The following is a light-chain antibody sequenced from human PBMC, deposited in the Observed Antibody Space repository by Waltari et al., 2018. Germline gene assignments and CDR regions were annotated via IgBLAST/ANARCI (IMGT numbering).Light chain of an antibody. CDR3: QQSYSPLT. J-gene: IGKJ4*01. V-gene: IGKV1-39*01. CDR2: AAS. Sequence: QSTWAPSSLSASVGDRVTITCRASQSISTYLNWYQQKPGKAPNLLIYAASSLQSGVPSRFSGSGSGTDFTLTISSLQPEDFATYYCQQSYSPLTFGGGIKVEIK. CDR1: QSISTY.